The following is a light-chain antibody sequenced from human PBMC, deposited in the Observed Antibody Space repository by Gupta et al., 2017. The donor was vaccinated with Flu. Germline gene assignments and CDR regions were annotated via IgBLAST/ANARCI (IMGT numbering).Light chain of an antibody. V-gene: IGKV1-39*01. CDR1: QNVKRY. CDR2: DAS. CDR3: QQRDSSPLT. J-gene: IGKJ4*01. Sequence: IQITQSPSSLSASVGDGVTITCRASQNVKRYLNWYQQKSGRAPELLIFDASNLKSGVPTRFSGGGSGTDFTLTIRRLQPEDSATYYCQQRDSSPLTFGGGTKVEIK.